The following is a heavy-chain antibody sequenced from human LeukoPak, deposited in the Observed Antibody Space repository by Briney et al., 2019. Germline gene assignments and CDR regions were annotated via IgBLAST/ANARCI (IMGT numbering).Heavy chain of an antibody. Sequence: GGSLRLSCAASGFTFSSYAMSWVRQAPGKGLEWVSAISGSGGSTYYADSVKGRFTISRDNSKNTLYLQMNSLRAEDTAVYYCAKFLNFELTGYYYYMDVWGKGTTVTVSS. CDR3: AKFLNFELTGYYYYMDV. D-gene: IGHD1-14*01. CDR1: GFTFSSYA. J-gene: IGHJ6*03. CDR2: ISGSGGST. V-gene: IGHV3-23*01.